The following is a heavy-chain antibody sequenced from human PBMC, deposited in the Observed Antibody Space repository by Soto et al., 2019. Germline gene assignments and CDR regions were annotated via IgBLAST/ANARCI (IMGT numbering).Heavy chain of an antibody. CDR2: IYYSGST. CDR1: GGSISSYY. Sequence: SETLSLTCTVSGGSISSYYWSWIRQPPGKGLEWIGYIYYSGSTNYNPSLKSRVTISVDTSKNQFSLKLSSVTAADTAVYYCARNAPPVLGYCSGGSCSAFDIWGQGTMVTVSS. CDR3: ARNAPPVLGYCSGGSCSAFDI. D-gene: IGHD2-15*01. J-gene: IGHJ3*02. V-gene: IGHV4-59*01.